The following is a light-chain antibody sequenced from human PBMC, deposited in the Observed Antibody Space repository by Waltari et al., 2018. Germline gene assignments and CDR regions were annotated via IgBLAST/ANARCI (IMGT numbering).Light chain of an antibody. CDR2: EVS. V-gene: IGLV2-8*01. CDR3: SSYAGSNNLHYV. CDR1: SSDVGGYYY. Sequence: QSALTQPPSASGSPGQSVTISCTGTSSDVGGYYYVSWYQQHPGKAPKLMIYEVSKRPSGVPDRFSGSKSGNTASLTVSGLQAEDEADYYCSSYAGSNNLHYVFGTGTKVTVL. J-gene: IGLJ1*01.